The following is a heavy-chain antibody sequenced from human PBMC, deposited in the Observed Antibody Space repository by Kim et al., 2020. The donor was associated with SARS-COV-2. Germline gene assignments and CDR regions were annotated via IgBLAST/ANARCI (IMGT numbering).Heavy chain of an antibody. D-gene: IGHD3-10*01. CDR1: GFTFSSFA. Sequence: GGSLRLSCAASGFTFSSFALSWVRQAPGKGLEWVSAIGGSAGSTSYADSVKGRFTISRDNSKNTLYLQMNSLRADDTAVYYCAKNYYGSGSSDSWGQGTLV. V-gene: IGHV3-23*01. CDR3: AKNYYGSGSSDS. J-gene: IGHJ4*02. CDR2: IGGSAGST.